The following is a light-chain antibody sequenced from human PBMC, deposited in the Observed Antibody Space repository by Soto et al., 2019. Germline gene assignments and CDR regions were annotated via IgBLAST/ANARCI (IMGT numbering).Light chain of an antibody. CDR2: VAS. CDR1: QDINSF. Sequence: DIQLTQSPSFLSASVGDRVTIICRASQDINSFLAWYQQKPGKAPNLLIYVASTLQSGVPSRFSGSGSGTEFSLTITSLQPEDFATYYCQQLKSYPRTFGQGTKVEIK. CDR3: QQLKSYPRT. V-gene: IGKV1-9*01. J-gene: IGKJ1*01.